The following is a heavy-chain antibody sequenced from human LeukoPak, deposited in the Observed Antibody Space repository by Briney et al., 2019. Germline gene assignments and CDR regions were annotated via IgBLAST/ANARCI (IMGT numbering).Heavy chain of an antibody. CDR2: IRYDGSNK. V-gene: IGHV3-30*02. CDR3: AKDRGVWGSYRYTNYFDY. J-gene: IGHJ4*02. CDR1: GFTFSSYG. Sequence: PGGSLRLSCAASGFTFSSYGMHWVRQAPGKGLEWVAFIRYDGSNKYYADSVKGRFTISRDNSKNTLYLQMNSLRAEDTAVYYCAKDRGVWGSYRYTNYFDYWGQGTLVTVSS. D-gene: IGHD3-16*02.